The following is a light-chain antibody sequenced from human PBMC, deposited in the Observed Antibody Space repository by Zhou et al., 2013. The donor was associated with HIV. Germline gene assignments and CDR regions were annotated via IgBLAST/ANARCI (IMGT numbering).Light chain of an antibody. Sequence: EVVMTQSPSTLSVSPGERVTLSCRASQNVFTNLAWYQQKPGQAPSLLIYDSSSRATGVPARFSGSGSGRDFTLTISGLQPEDFAVYYCQQYAKSPQTFGQGTRLENK. CDR1: QNVFTN. CDR2: DSS. J-gene: IGKJ5*01. CDR3: QQYAKSPQT. V-gene: IGKV3-15*01.